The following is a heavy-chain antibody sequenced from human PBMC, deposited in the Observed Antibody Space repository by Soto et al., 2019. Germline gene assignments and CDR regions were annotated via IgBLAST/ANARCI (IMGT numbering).Heavy chain of an antibody. CDR1: GYTFTSYG. V-gene: IGHV1-18*01. J-gene: IGHJ4*02. D-gene: IGHD2-2*02. CDR2: ISAYNGNT. CDR3: ARDSTPYCSSTCCYTPADY. Sequence: QVQLVQSGAEVKKPGASVKVSCKASGYTFTSYGISWVRQAPGQGLEWMGWISAYNGNTNYAQKLQGRVTMTTDTSTSTAYMELRSLRSDDTAVYYCARDSTPYCSSTCCYTPADYWGQGTLVTVSS.